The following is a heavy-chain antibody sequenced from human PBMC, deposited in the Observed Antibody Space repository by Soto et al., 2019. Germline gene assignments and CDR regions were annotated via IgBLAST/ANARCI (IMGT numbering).Heavy chain of an antibody. J-gene: IGHJ4*02. V-gene: IGHV3-23*01. CDR2: MSGSGDDA. CDR3: AKTVTIYAVDPADY. Sequence: HPGGSLRLSCAASGFTFSNYGMSWVRQAPGKGLEWVSVMSGSGDDAYYADSVKGRFTISRDNSKNMLYLQMNSLRAEDTAVYFCAKTVTIYAVDPADYWGQGTQVTVSS. D-gene: IGHD3-3*01. CDR1: GFTFSNYG.